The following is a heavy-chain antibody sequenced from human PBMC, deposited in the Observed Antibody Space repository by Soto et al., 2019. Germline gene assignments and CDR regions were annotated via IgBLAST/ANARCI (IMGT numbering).Heavy chain of an antibody. J-gene: IGHJ5*02. CDR3: ARFREQPYNWFDP. CDR2: INPSGGST. Sequence: ASVNVSCKASGYTFTSYYMHWVRQAPGQGLEWMGIINPSGGSTSYAQKFRGRVTMTRDTSTSTVYMELSSLRSEDTAVYYCARFREQPYNWFDPWGQGTLVTVSS. D-gene: IGHD1-26*01. V-gene: IGHV1-46*03. CDR1: GYTFTSYY.